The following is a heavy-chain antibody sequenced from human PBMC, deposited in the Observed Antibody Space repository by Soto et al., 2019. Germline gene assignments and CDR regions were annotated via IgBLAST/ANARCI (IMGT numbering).Heavy chain of an antibody. V-gene: IGHV3-30-3*01. CDR3: ARDYDFWSGKTVYYGMDV. D-gene: IGHD3-3*01. CDR1: GFTFSSYA. CDR2: ISYDGSNK. Sequence: WGSLRLSCAASGFTFSSYAMHWVRQAPGKGLEWVAVISYDGSNKYYADSVKGRFTISRDNSKNTLYLQMNSLRAEDTAVYYCARDYDFWSGKTVYYGMDVWGQGTTVTVSS. J-gene: IGHJ6*02.